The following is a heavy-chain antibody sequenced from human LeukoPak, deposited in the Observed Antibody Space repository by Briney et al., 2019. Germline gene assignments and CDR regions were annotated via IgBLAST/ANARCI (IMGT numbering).Heavy chain of an antibody. V-gene: IGHV3-21*01. CDR3: ARDRGGTLMVYARGKDYYYMDV. J-gene: IGHJ6*03. D-gene: IGHD2-8*01. Sequence: GGSPRLSCAVSTFTFNSYTMNWVRQAPGKGLEWVSSISSSSSYIYYADSVKGRFTISRDSAKNSLYLQMNSLRAEDTAVYYCARDRGGTLMVYARGKDYYYMDVWGKGTTVIISS. CDR2: ISSSSSYI. CDR1: TFTFNSYT.